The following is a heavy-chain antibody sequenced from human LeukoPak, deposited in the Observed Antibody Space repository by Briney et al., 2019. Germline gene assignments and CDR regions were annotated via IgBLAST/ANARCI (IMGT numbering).Heavy chain of an antibody. CDR2: ISYDGSNK. D-gene: IGHD6-13*01. Sequence: GGSLRLSCAASGFTFSSYAMHWVRQAPGKGLEWVAVISYDGSNKYYADSVKGRFTISRDNAKNSLYLQMNSLRAEDTALYYCAKDRRSSSWSNFDYWGQGTLVTVSS. CDR1: GFTFSSYA. J-gene: IGHJ4*02. CDR3: AKDRRSSSWSNFDY. V-gene: IGHV3-30-3*01.